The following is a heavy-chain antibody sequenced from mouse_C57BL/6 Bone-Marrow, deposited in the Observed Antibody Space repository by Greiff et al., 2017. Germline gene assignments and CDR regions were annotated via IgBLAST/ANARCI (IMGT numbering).Heavy chain of an antibody. CDR3: ARRITTVVATGYFDY. D-gene: IGHD1-1*01. V-gene: IGHV1-9*01. J-gene: IGHJ2*01. Sequence: QVQLQQSGAELMKPGASVKLSCKATGYTFTGYWIEWVKQRPGHGLEWIGEILPGSGSTNYTQKFKGKATFTEDTSSNTAYMQLSSLTTEDSAIYYCARRITTVVATGYFDYWGQGTTITVSS. CDR2: ILPGSGST. CDR1: GYTFTGYW.